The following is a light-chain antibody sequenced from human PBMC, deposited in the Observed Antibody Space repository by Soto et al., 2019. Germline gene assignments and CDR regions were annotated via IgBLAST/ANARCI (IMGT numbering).Light chain of an antibody. CDR1: QSVSSN. Sequence: IVRTQSPATRSVSPGERATLSCRASQSVSSNLAWYQQKPGQAPRLLIYGASTRATGIPARFSGSGSGTEFTLTISSLQSEDFAVYYCQQYNNWPPWTVGQGTKVDTK. V-gene: IGKV3-15*01. CDR3: QQYNNWPPWT. J-gene: IGKJ1*01. CDR2: GAS.